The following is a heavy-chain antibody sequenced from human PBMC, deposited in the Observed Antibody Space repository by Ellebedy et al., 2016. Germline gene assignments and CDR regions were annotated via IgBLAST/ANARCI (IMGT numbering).Heavy chain of an antibody. D-gene: IGHD3-22*01. V-gene: IGHV3-48*01. Sequence: GESLKISCAASGFTFRSYSMNWVRQAPGKGLEWVSYISSTSSTMYYADSVKGLFTISRDNAKNSLYLQMNSLRAEDTAVYHCARDPMIWILDYWGQGTLVTVSS. CDR3: ARDPMIWILDY. CDR2: ISSTSSTM. CDR1: GFTFRSYS. J-gene: IGHJ4*02.